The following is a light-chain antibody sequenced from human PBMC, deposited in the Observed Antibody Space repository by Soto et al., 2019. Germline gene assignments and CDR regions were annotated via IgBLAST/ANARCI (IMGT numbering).Light chain of an antibody. V-gene: IGLV2-14*01. CDR1: SSDVGAYNR. CDR3: NSFTSTSTEV. J-gene: IGLJ1*01. Sequence: QSALTQPASVSGSPGQSITISCTGTSSDVGAYNRVSWYQQAPGSAPKLIIYEVNHRPSGVSDRFSGSKSGNTASLTISGLRTEDEADYYCNSFTSTSTEVFGTGTKLTVL. CDR2: EVN.